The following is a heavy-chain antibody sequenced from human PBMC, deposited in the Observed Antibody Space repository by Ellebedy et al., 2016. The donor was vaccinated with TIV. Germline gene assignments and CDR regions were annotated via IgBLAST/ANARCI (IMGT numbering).Heavy chain of an antibody. Sequence: ASVKVSCMASGYTFTSYYMHWVRQAPGQGLEWMGIINPSGGSTSYAQKFQGRVTMTRNTSTSTVYMELSSLRSEDTAVYYCASEYGGSGSLFDYWGQGTLVTVSS. D-gene: IGHD3-22*01. CDR1: GYTFTSYY. J-gene: IGHJ4*02. CDR2: INPSGGST. V-gene: IGHV1-46*03. CDR3: ASEYGGSGSLFDY.